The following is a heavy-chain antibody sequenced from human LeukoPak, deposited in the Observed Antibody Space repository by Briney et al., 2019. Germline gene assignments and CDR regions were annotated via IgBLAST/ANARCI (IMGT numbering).Heavy chain of an antibody. D-gene: IGHD3-10*01. V-gene: IGHV3-74*01. J-gene: IGHJ3*02. Sequence: PGGSLRLSCAGSGFILSSYWMHWVRQASGKGLVWVSRTNSDGSSTDYADSVKGRFTISRDNAKNTLYLQMNSLRAEDTAVYYCARVGITMIRTDAFDIWGQGTMVTVSS. CDR1: GFILSSYW. CDR3: ARVGITMIRTDAFDI. CDR2: TNSDGSST.